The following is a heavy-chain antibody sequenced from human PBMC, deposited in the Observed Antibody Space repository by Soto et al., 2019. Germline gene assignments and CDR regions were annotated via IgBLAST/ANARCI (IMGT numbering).Heavy chain of an antibody. CDR3: ARLKDSSSWYRWDYYYYGMDV. J-gene: IGHJ6*02. CDR1: GGSISSSSYY. D-gene: IGHD6-13*01. V-gene: IGHV4-39*01. CDR2: IYYSGST. Sequence: SETLSLTCTVSGGSISSSSYYWGWIRQPPGKGMEWIGSIYYSGSTYYNPSLKSRVTISVDTSKNQFSLKLSSVTAADTAVYYCARLKDSSSWYRWDYYYYGMDVWGQGTTVTVSS.